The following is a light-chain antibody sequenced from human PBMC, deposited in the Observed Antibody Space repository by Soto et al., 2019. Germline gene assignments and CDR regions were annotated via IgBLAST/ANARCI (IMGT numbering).Light chain of an antibody. V-gene: IGKV1-27*01. J-gene: IGKJ1*01. Sequence: DIQMTQSPASLSASVGDRVTITCRASEGISNCLAWYQQKPGKVPKLLIYATSTLQSGVPSRFSGSGSATDFTLTISSLQPEDVATYYCQKYDSAPWTFGQGTKVEIK. CDR2: ATS. CDR3: QKYDSAPWT. CDR1: EGISNC.